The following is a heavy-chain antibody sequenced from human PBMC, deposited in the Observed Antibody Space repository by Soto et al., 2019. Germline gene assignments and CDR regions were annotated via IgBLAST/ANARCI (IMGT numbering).Heavy chain of an antibody. CDR2: INSGGTRT. CDR3: ARGIRLAAADFYYYYGMDV. V-gene: IGHV3-74*01. D-gene: IGHD6-13*01. Sequence: PGGSLRLSCTASGFTFSTYWMHWVRQTPGKGLVWVSRINSGGTRTNYADSVKGRFTISRDNGKNTLFLQMNSLRAEDTAVYYCARGIRLAAADFYYYYGMDVWGQGTTVTVSS. J-gene: IGHJ6*02. CDR1: GFTFSTYW.